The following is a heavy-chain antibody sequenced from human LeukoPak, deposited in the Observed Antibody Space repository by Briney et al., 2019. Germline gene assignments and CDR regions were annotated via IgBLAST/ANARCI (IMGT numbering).Heavy chain of an antibody. J-gene: IGHJ2*01. Sequence: PSETLSLTCTVSGGSISNYDWIWIRQPAGKGLEWIGRMYTSGSPNYNPSLKSRVTMSEDTSKKQFYLKLSSVTAAGTAVYYCARLSSSWYQDWYFDLWGRGTLVTVSS. D-gene: IGHD6-13*01. V-gene: IGHV4-4*07. CDR3: ARLSSSWYQDWYFDL. CDR2: MYTSGSP. CDR1: GGSISNYD.